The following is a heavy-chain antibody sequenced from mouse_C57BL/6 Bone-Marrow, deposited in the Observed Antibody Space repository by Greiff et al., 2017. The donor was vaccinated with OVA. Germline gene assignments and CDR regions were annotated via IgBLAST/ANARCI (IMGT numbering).Heavy chain of an antibody. CDR2: FYPRSGNT. V-gene: IGHV1-81*01. D-gene: IGHD1-1*01. CDR1: GYTFTSYG. J-gene: IGHJ2*01. Sequence: QVQLQQSGAELARPGASVKLSCKASGYTFTSYGISWVKQRTGQGLEWIGEFYPRSGNTYYNEKFKGKATLTADKSSSTAYMELRSLTSEDSAVYFCARITTVVAHFDYWGQGTTLTVSS. CDR3: ARITTVVAHFDY.